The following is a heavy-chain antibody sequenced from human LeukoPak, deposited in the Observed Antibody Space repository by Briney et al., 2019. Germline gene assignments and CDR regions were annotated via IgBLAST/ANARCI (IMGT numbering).Heavy chain of an antibody. CDR2: IKQDGSET. J-gene: IGHJ4*02. CDR1: GFTFTSYF. V-gene: IGHV3-7*01. CDR3: IRYRREGLYYFDY. Sequence: GGSLRLSCAASGFTFTSYFMGWVRQAPGKGLEWVANIKQDGSETYYAAPVRGRFTSSRDNADNSVSLQMNSLTAEDTAVYYCIRYRREGLYYFDYWGQGTPVTVSS. D-gene: IGHD1-14*01.